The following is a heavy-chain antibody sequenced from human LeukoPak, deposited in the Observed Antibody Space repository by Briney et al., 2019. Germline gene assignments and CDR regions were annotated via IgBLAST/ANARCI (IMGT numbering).Heavy chain of an antibody. CDR3: TSGFRYFDY. CDR1: GGSISSYY. V-gene: IGHV4-59*01. Sequence: PSETLSLTCTVSGGSISSYYWSWLRQPPGKGLEWIGYIYYSGSTNYNPSLKSRVTISVDTSKNQFSLKLSSVTAADTAVYYCTSGFRYFDYWGQGNLVTVSS. D-gene: IGHD2/OR15-2a*01. J-gene: IGHJ4*02. CDR2: IYYSGST.